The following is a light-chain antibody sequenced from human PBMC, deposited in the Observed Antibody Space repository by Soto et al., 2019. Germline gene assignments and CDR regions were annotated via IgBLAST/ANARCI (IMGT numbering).Light chain of an antibody. J-gene: IGLJ2*01. CDR2: SNN. CDR1: SSTIGRNY. Sequence: QSVLTQPPSASGTPGQRVTIACSGSSSTIGRNYVYWYQQLPGTAPKLLIYSNNQRTSGVTDRCSGSKSGTSASLAISGLRSEDEADYDCAAWDDSLSGVVFGGGTKLTVL. CDR3: AAWDDSLSGVV. V-gene: IGLV1-47*02.